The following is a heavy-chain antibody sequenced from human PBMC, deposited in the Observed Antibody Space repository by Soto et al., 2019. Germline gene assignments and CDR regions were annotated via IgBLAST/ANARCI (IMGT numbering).Heavy chain of an antibody. V-gene: IGHV1-3*01. CDR2: INAGNGNT. CDR3: AREGITIFQVYYYYYYMDV. D-gene: IGHD3-3*01. J-gene: IGHJ6*03. CDR1: GYTFTSYA. Sequence: ASVKVSCKASGYTFTSYAMHWVRQAPGQRLEWMGWINAGNGNTKYSQKFQGRVTITRDTSASTAYMELSSLRSEDTAVYYCAREGITIFQVYYYYYYMDVWGKGTTVTVSS.